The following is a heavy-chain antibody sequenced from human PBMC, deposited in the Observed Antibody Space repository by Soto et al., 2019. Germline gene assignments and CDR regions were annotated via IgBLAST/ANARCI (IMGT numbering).Heavy chain of an antibody. V-gene: IGHV4-34*01. J-gene: IGHJ4*02. CDR3: ARKPSGFFDY. CDR1: GGSFSGYY. D-gene: IGHD6-6*01. CDR2: INHSGST. Sequence: PSETLSLTCAVYGGSFSGYYWSWIRQPPGKGLEWIGEINHSGSTNYNPSLKGRVTISVDTSKNQFSLKLSSVTAADTAVYYCARKPSGFFDYWGQGTLVTVSS.